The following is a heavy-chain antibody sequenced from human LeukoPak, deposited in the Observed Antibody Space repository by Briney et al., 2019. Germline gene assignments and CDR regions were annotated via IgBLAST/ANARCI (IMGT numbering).Heavy chain of an antibody. CDR3: ARWRYCGGDCYPSAFDI. CDR1: GGSISGYY. Sequence: PSETLSLTCTASGGSISGYYWSWIRQPPGKGLEWIGYIYYSGSSNYNPSLRSRVTISVDTSKNQFSLKLNSVTAADTAVYYCARWRYCGGDCYPSAFDIWGQGTMVTVSS. V-gene: IGHV4-59*01. CDR2: IYYSGSS. D-gene: IGHD2-21*02. J-gene: IGHJ3*02.